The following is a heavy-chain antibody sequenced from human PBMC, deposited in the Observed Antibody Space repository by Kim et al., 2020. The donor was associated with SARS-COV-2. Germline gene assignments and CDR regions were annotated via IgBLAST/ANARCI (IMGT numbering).Heavy chain of an antibody. CDR1: GFTFSRYA. Sequence: GGSLRLSCTTSGFTFSRYALHWVRQAPGRGLEWVAVISSDGTIQHYVDSVKGRFTISRDNSKNTVFLQMNSLTPDDTAVYYCARRDFWSSYPFDYWGQGTLVTVHS. CDR2: ISSDGTIQ. D-gene: IGHD3-3*01. V-gene: IGHV3-30-3*01. J-gene: IGHJ4*02. CDR3: ARRDFWSSYPFDY.